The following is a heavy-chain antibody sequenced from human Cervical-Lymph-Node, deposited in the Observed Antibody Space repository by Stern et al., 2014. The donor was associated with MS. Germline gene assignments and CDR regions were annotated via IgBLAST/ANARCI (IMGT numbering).Heavy chain of an antibody. D-gene: IGHD3-10*01. Sequence: VQLVESGGGLVKPGGSLRLSCAASGFRFSDYYMAWVRQAPGKGLEWVSYITGSGDITNYADSVKGRFTISRDNAKNSLHLQMNSLRAEDTAVYYCVKNHYGLDYWGQGALVTVSS. CDR2: ITGSGDIT. CDR1: GFRFSDYY. J-gene: IGHJ4*02. V-gene: IGHV3-11*01. CDR3: VKNHYGLDY.